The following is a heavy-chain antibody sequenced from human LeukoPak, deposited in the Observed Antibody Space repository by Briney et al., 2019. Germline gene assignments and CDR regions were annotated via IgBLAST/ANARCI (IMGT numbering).Heavy chain of an antibody. Sequence: GGSLRLSCAASGFTFSSYAMHWVRQAPGKGLEWVAVISYDGSNKYYADSVKGRFTISRDNSKNRLYLQMNSLRAEDTAVYYCAKGDSYSSSAQIDYWGQGTLVTVSS. CDR1: GFTFSSYA. CDR3: AKGDSYSSSAQIDY. CDR2: ISYDGSNK. J-gene: IGHJ4*02. V-gene: IGHV3-30-3*01. D-gene: IGHD6-6*01.